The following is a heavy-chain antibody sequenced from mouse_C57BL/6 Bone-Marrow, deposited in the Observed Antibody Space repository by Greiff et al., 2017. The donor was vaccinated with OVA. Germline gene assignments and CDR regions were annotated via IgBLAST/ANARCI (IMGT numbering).Heavy chain of an antibody. J-gene: IGHJ1*03. CDR3: ARHVAPITTVVPWYFDV. CDR1: GFTFSSYG. Sequence: EVQLVESGGDLVKPGGSLKLSCAASGFTFSSYGMSWVRQTPDKRLEWVATIRSGGSYTYYPDSVQGRFTISRDNAKNTLYLQMSSLKSEDTAMYYCARHVAPITTVVPWYFDVWGTGTTVTVSS. D-gene: IGHD1-1*01. V-gene: IGHV5-6*01. CDR2: IRSGGSYT.